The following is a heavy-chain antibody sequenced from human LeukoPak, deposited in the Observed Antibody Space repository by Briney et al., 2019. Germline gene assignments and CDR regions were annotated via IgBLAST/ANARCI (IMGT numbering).Heavy chain of an antibody. J-gene: IGHJ4*02. CDR2: ISGSGGST. Sequence: PGGSLRLSCAASGFTFRSYAMIWVRQAPGKGLEWVSAISGSGGSTYYADSVKGRFTISRDNSKNTLYLQMNSLRAEDTAVYYCAKRYCSSTSCLYINYWGQGTLVTVSS. CDR3: AKRYCSSTSCLYINY. CDR1: GFTFRSYA. V-gene: IGHV3-23*01. D-gene: IGHD2-2*01.